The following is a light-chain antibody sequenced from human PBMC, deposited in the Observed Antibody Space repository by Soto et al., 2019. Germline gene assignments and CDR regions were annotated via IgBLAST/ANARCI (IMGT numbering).Light chain of an antibody. CDR3: QQYGSSPFT. J-gene: IGKJ3*01. CDR1: QSVSSSY. CDR2: GAS. Sequence: EIVLTQSPGNLSLSPGERATLSCRASQSVSSSYLAWYQQKSGQAPRLLIYGASSRATGIPGRFSGSGSGTDFTLTISRLEPEDFAVYYCQQYGSSPFTFGPGTKVDIK. V-gene: IGKV3-20*01.